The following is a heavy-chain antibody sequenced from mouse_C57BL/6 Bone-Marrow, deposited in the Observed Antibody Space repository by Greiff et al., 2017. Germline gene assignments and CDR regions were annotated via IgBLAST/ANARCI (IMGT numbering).Heavy chain of an antibody. CDR1: GFNIKDDY. V-gene: IGHV14-4*01. CDR3: TPITTVVADWYVDV. J-gene: IGHJ1*03. Sequence: VHVKQSGAELVRPGASVKLSCTASGFNIKDDYMHWVKQRPEQGLEWIGWIDPENGDTEYASKFQGKATITAATSSNTAYLQLSSLTSDDTAVYYCTPITTVVADWYVDVWGTGTTVTVSS. CDR2: IDPENGDT. D-gene: IGHD1-1*01.